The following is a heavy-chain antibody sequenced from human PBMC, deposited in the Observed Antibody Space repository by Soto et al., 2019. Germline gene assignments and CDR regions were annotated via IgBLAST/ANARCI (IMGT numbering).Heavy chain of an antibody. J-gene: IGHJ6*02. CDR2: ISGSGGST. CDR3: AFSGIRGYHYYYGMDV. Sequence: GGSLRLSCAASGFTFSSYAMSWVRQAPGKGLEWVSAISGSGGSTYYADSVKGRFTISRDNSKNTLYLQMNSLRAEDTAVYYCAFSGIRGYHYYYGMDVWGQGTTVTVSS. D-gene: IGHD1-26*01. V-gene: IGHV3-23*01. CDR1: GFTFSSYA.